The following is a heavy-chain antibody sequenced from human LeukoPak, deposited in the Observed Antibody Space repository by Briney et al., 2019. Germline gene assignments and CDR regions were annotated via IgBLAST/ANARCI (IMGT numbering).Heavy chain of an antibody. V-gene: IGHV4-38-2*02. CDR1: GYSISSGYQ. D-gene: IGHD2-2*01. Sequence: PSETLSLTCGVSGYSISSGYQWAWIRQSPGKEREGIGSIYHSGSAPYNPSLKTPVTISVETSKNQFSLNMYSVTAADTAVYYCARDPRWLTPDCTSTSCYENYFDPWGQGTLVTVSS. CDR3: ARDPRWLTPDCTSTSCYENYFDP. J-gene: IGHJ5*02. CDR2: IYHSGSA.